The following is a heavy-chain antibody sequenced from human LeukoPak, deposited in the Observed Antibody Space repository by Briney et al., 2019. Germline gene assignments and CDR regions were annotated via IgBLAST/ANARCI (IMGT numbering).Heavy chain of an antibody. CDR3: ARDWAGDYGDYPNTFDI. D-gene: IGHD4-17*01. CDR2: INTNTGNP. V-gene: IGHV7-4-1*02. J-gene: IGHJ3*02. CDR1: GYTFMNYG. Sequence: GASVKVSCKASGYTFMNYGVTWVRQAPGQGLEWMGWINTNTGNPSYGRDFIGRFVFSLDTSVSTAYLQISSLKAEDTAVYYCARDWAGDYGDYPNTFDIWGQGTMVTVSS.